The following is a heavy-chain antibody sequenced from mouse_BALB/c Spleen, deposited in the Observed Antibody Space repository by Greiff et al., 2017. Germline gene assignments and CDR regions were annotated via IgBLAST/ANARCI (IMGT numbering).Heavy chain of an antibody. CDR1: GFSLTSYD. J-gene: IGHJ4*01. CDR2: IWTGGGT. CDR3: VRRGSYYAMDY. Sequence: VKLQQSGPGLVAPSQSLSITCTVSGFSLTSYDISWIRQPPGKGLEWLGVIWTGGGTNYNSAFMSRLSISKDNSKSQVFLKMNSLQTDDTAIYYCVRRGSYYAMDYWGQGTSVTVSS. V-gene: IGHV2-9-2*01.